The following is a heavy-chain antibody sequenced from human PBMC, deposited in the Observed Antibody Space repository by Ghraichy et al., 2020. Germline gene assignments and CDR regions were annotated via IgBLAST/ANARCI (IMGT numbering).Heavy chain of an antibody. V-gene: IGHV3-23*01. CDR2: ISGSGGST. D-gene: IGHD2-8*01. CDR3: AKISRIVLMGQQDY. J-gene: IGHJ4*02. Sequence: GGSLRLSCAASGFTFSSYAMSWVRQAPGKGLEWVSAISGSGGSTYYADSVKGRFTISRDNSKNTLYLQMNSLRAEDTAVYYCAKISRIVLMGQQDYWGQGTLVTVSS. CDR1: GFTFSSYA.